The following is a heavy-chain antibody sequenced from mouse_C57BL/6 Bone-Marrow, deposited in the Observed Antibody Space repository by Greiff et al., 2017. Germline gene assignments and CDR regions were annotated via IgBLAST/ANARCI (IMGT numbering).Heavy chain of an antibody. CDR1: GYTFTSYW. D-gene: IGHD2-2*01. J-gene: IGHJ4*01. Sequence: VQLQQPGAELVKPGASVKLSCKASGYTFTSYWMQWVKQRPGQGLEWIGEIDPSDSYTNYNQKFKGKATLTVDTSSSTAYMQLSSLTSEDSAVYYCARRVTTRDYYAMDYWGQGTSVTVSS. CDR2: IDPSDSYT. V-gene: IGHV1-50*01. CDR3: ARRVTTRDYYAMDY.